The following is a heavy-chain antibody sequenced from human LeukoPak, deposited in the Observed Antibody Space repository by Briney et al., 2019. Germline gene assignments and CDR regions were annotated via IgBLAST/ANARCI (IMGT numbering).Heavy chain of an antibody. J-gene: IGHJ2*01. CDR3: AKDSLHIVVVTAKYFDL. CDR2: ISYDGSNK. Sequence: PGRSLRLSCAASGFTFSSYAMHWVRQAPGKGLEWVAVISYDGSNKYYADSVKGRFTISRDNSKNTLYLQMNSLRAEDTAVYYCAKDSLHIVVVTAKYFDLWGRGTLVTVSS. D-gene: IGHD2-21*02. CDR1: GFTFSSYA. V-gene: IGHV3-30-3*01.